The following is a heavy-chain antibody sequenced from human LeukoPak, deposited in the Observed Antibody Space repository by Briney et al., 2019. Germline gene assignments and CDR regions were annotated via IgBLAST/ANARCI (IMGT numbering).Heavy chain of an antibody. J-gene: IGHJ4*02. CDR1: GFTFRSYA. V-gene: IGHV3-48*03. CDR2: ISSSGSTI. CDR3: ASRSVFDY. Sequence: GGSLRLSCAASGFTFRSYAMNWVRQAPGKGLEWVSYISSSGSTIYYADSVKGRFTISRDNAKNSLYLQMNGLRAEDTAVYYCASRSVFDYWGQGTLVTVAS.